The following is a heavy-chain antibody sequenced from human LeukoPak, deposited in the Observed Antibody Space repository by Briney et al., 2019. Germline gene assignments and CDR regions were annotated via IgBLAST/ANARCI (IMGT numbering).Heavy chain of an antibody. V-gene: IGHV3-30*03. CDR1: GFTFSSYG. D-gene: IGHD3-22*01. CDR2: ISYDGSNK. J-gene: IGHJ4*02. Sequence: GGSLRLSCAASGFTFSSYGMHWVRQAPGKGLEWVAVISYDGSNKYYADSVKGRFTISRDNSKNTLYLQMNSLRAEDTAVYYCARGRPYYYDSSGTYYFDYWGQGTLVTVSS. CDR3: ARGRPYYYDSSGTYYFDY.